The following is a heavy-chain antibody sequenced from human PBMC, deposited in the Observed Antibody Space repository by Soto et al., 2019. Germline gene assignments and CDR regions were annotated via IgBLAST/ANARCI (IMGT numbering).Heavy chain of an antibody. Sequence: PGGSLRLSCAASGFTVSSNYMSWVRQAPGKGLEWVSVIYSGGSTYYADSVRGRFTISRDNSKNTLYLQMKSLRAEDTAVYYCARGSKDSYPGSRIFDFWGRGTLVTVSS. V-gene: IGHV3-53*01. CDR1: GFTVSSNY. J-gene: IGHJ4*02. CDR2: IYSGGST. CDR3: ARGSKDSYPGSRIFDF. D-gene: IGHD2-15*01.